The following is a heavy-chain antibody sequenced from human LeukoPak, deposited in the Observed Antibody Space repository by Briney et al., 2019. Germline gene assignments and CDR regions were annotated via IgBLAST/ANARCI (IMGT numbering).Heavy chain of an antibody. CDR3: AREGGFYRPLDY. CDR2: VHLDGRT. D-gene: IGHD3-3*01. Sequence: PSETLSLTCGVSGGSVTSTNWWTWVRQPPGKGLEWIGEVHLDGRTNYNPSLKSRLTMSVDLSENHISLKLTSVTAADTAVYYCAREGGFYRPLDYSGQGTLVTVSS. V-gene: IGHV4-4*02. CDR1: GGSVTSTNW. J-gene: IGHJ4*02.